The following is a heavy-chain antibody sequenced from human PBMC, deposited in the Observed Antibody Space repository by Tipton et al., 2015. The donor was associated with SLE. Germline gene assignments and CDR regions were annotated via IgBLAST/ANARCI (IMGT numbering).Heavy chain of an antibody. CDR2: ISYDRSNK. J-gene: IGHJ3*02. D-gene: IGHD7-27*01. CDR3: ARPRPGDDAFDI. Sequence: SGFTFINYAMHWVRQAPGKGLEWVAVISYDRSNKYYADSVKGRFTISRDNSKNTLYLQMNSLRAEDTAVYYCARPRPGDDAFDIWGQGTMVTVSS. V-gene: IGHV3-30*04. CDR1: GFTFINYA.